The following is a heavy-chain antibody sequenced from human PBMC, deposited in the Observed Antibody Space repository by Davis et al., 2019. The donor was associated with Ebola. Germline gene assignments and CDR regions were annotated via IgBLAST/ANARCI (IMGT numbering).Heavy chain of an antibody. CDR1: GVTFSSYA. Sequence: SVTVSCKASGVTFSSYAISWVRQAPGQGLEWMGGIIPILGIANYAQKFQGRVTITADESTSTAYMELSSLRSEDTAVYYCASGLVRGESYWYFDLWGRGTLVTVSS. D-gene: IGHD6-6*01. CDR3: ASGLVRGESYWYFDL. V-gene: IGHV1-69*10. CDR2: IIPILGIA. J-gene: IGHJ2*01.